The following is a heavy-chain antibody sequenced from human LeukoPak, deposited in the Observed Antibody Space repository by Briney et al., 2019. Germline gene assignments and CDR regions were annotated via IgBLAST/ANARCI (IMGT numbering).Heavy chain of an antibody. CDR3: ARKGYCSGGSCYSNLYYYYYGMDV. V-gene: IGHV1-69*13. Sequence: SVKVSCKASGGTFSSYAISWVRQAPGQGLEWIGGIIPIFGTANYAQKFQGRVTITADESTSTAYMELSSLRSEDTAVYYCARKGYCSGGSCYSNLYYYYYGMDVWGQGTAVTVSS. CDR1: GGTFSSYA. J-gene: IGHJ6*02. CDR2: IIPIFGTA. D-gene: IGHD2-15*01.